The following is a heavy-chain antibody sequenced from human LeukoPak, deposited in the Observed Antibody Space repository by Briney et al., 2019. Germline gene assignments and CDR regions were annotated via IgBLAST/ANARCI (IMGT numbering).Heavy chain of an antibody. J-gene: IGHJ4*02. CDR2: IYHSGTT. V-gene: IGHV4-30-4*07. D-gene: IGHD3-22*01. CDR1: GVAISRGGYA. CDR3: ARVTGYMIEDYFDY. Sequence: SETLSLTCAVSGVAISRGGYAWNWIRQPPGKGLEWIAYIYHSGTTYYNPSLKSRATISVDTSKNQFSLKLRSVTAADTAVYYCARVTGYMIEDYFDYWGQGTLVTVSS.